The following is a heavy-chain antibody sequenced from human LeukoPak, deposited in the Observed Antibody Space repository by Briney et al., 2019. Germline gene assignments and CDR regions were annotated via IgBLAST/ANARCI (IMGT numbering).Heavy chain of an antibody. V-gene: IGHV4-59*01. D-gene: IGHD3-10*01. J-gene: IGHJ4*02. Sequence: PSETLPLTCSVSGDSISSYYWHWIRQPPGKGLEWIGYIYNSGSTNYNPSLNSRVTISVDTSKNQFSLRLSSVTAADTAVYYCARTMIRGLSPFDFWGQGTLVTVSS. CDR2: IYNSGST. CDR3: ARTMIRGLSPFDF. CDR1: GDSISSYY.